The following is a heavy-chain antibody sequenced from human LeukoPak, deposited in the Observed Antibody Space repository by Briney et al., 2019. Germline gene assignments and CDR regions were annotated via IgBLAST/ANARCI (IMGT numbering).Heavy chain of an antibody. Sequence: GGSLRLSCVASGFSFNTYWMSWVRQAPGKGLEWVANIKQDGSEQYYVDSVKGRFTISRDNAKNTVYLQVDSLRADDTAVYYCTRETTTFDYWGQGTLVAVSS. CDR2: IKQDGSEQ. CDR3: TRETTTFDY. J-gene: IGHJ4*02. CDR1: GFSFNTYW. V-gene: IGHV3-7*01. D-gene: IGHD1-1*01.